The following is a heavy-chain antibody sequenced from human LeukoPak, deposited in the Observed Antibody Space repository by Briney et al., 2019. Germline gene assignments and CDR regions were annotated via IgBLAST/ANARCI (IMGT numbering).Heavy chain of an antibody. CDR3: ARVQYYYDSSGYYDY. D-gene: IGHD3-22*01. CDR1: GXSFSSYE. CDR2: ISSSGSTI. Sequence: GGSLRLSCAASGXSFSSYEMNWVRQAPGKGLEWVSYISSSGSTIYYADSVKGRFTISRDNAKNSLYLRMNSLRAEDTAVYYCARVQYYYDSSGYYDYWGQGTLVTVSS. V-gene: IGHV3-48*03. J-gene: IGHJ4*02.